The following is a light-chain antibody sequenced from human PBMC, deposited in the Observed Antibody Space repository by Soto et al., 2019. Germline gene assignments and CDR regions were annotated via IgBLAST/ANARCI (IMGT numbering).Light chain of an antibody. CDR2: GAS. Sequence: EIVLTQSPGTLSLSPGERATLSCRASQSVSSSYLAWYQQKPGQAPRLLIYGASSRATGIPDRFSGSGSGTAFTLTISRLDLEVFAVYYCQQYGSSRPLTFGGGTKVDIK. J-gene: IGKJ4*01. CDR1: QSVSSSY. V-gene: IGKV3-20*01. CDR3: QQYGSSRPLT.